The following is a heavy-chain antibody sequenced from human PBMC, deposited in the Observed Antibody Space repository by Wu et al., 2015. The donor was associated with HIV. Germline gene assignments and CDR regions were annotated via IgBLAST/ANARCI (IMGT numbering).Heavy chain of an antibody. D-gene: IGHD2-2*02. Sequence: QVQLVQSGAEVKKPGASVKVSCKASGGTFSSYAISWVRQAPGQGLEWMGGIIPIFGTANYAQKFQGRVTITADESTSTAYMELSSLRSEDTAVYYCAGVASGDCSSTSCSTLYYFDYWGQETLVTVSS. CDR1: GGTFSSYA. CDR3: AGVASGDCSSTSCSTLYYFDY. CDR2: IIPIFGTA. J-gene: IGHJ4*02. V-gene: IGHV1-69*01.